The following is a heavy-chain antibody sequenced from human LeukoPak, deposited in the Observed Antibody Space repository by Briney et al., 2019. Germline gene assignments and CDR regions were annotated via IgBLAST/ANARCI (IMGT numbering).Heavy chain of an antibody. Sequence: GGSLRLSCAASGFTFSSYAIHWVRQAPGKGLEWVAVISYDGSHKYYADSVKGRFTISRDNSRNTLYLQMSRLRPEDTAVYYCARDLYGFSGYFDSWGQGTLVSVSS. D-gene: IGHD3-10*01. J-gene: IGHJ4*02. V-gene: IGHV3-30*04. CDR3: ARDLYGFSGYFDS. CDR1: GFTFSSYA. CDR2: ISYDGSHK.